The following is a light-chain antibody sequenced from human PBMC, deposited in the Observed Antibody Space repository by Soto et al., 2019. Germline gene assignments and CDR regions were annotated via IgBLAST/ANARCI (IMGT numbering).Light chain of an antibody. CDR2: AAY. CDR1: QGIRND. Sequence: GDRVTITCRASQGIRNDLGWYQQEPGKATKLLIYAAYSLESGVPSRFSATVSGTEFSLTITSMQPEDFATYYCQTLFDSPITFGKGTRLEI. CDR3: QTLFDSPIT. V-gene: IGKV1-17*01. J-gene: IGKJ5*01.